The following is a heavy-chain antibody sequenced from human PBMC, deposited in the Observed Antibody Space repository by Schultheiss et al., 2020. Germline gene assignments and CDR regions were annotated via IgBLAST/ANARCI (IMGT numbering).Heavy chain of an antibody. CDR2: ISSGDTTR. Sequence: ESLKISCAASGFTFSGYSMNWVRQAPGKGLEWVSYISSGDTTRHYADSVKGRFTISRDNAKNSLYLQMNSLRAEDTAVYYCASIIGWRWGRVYWGQGTLVTVAS. J-gene: IGHJ4*02. D-gene: IGHD6-19*01. V-gene: IGHV3-48*01. CDR1: GFTFSGYS. CDR3: ASIIGWRWGRVY.